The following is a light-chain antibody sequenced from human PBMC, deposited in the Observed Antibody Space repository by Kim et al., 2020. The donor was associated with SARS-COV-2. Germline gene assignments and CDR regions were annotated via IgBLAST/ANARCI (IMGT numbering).Light chain of an antibody. V-gene: IGKV1-12*01. CDR2: TSS. CDR3: QQANTFPIT. Sequence: SASVGDRVTFPCRASQTISSWLAWYQQRPGEAPKLLIYTSSNLHTGVPSRFSGSRSGTSFTLTISSLQPGDFATYFCQQANTFPITFGQGTRLEIK. J-gene: IGKJ5*01. CDR1: QTISSW.